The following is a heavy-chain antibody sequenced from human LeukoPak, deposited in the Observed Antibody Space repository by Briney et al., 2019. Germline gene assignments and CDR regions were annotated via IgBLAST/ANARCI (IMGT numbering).Heavy chain of an antibody. CDR3: ARGNLQWLLWFGEFVYNWFDH. J-gene: IGHJ5*02. Sequence: SETLSLTCAVYGGSFSGYYWSWIRQPPGKGLEWIGEINHSGSTNYNPSLKSRVTISVDTSKNQFSLKLSSVTAADTAVYYCARGNLQWLLWFGEFVYNWFDHWGQGTLVTVSS. V-gene: IGHV4-34*01. D-gene: IGHD3-10*01. CDR2: INHSGST. CDR1: GGSFSGYY.